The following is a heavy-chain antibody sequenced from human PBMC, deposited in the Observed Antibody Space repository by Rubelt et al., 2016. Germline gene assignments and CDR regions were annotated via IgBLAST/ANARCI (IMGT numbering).Heavy chain of an antibody. CDR1: S. V-gene: IGHV3-48*04. J-gene: IGHJ6*02. D-gene: IGHD2-15*01. CDR3: ATQRVVAVYGMDV. CDR2: ITSSSSRI. Sequence: SMNWVRQAPGKGLEWVAYITSSSSRIYYTDSVKGRATISRDNAKNSLYLQMNNLRAEDTAVYYCATQRVVAVYGMDVWGQGTTVTVSS.